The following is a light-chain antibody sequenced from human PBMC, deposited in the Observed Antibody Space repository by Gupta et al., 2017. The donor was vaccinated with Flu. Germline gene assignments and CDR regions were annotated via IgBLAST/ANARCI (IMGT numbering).Light chain of an antibody. J-gene: IGKJ1*01. CDR1: QRHRYSDGNNY. CDR2: LVS. V-gene: IGKV2-30*01. CDR3: KQSESRPLA. Sequence: ISCWCWQRHRYSDGNNYLHWFQQRPGQSPKLLIYLVSHRESGVPERFSGSGSGTDFTLKISSVEPEDVGIYYCKQSESRPLAFGQGTKVEI.